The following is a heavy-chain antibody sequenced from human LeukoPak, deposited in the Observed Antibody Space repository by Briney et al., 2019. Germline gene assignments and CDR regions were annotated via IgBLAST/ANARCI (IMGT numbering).Heavy chain of an antibody. Sequence: PSETLSLTCTVSGYSISSGYYWGWIRQPPGKGLEWIGEINHSGSTNYNPSLKSRVTISVDTSKNQFSLKLSSVTAADTAVYYCARIGYYYGSGSYPYDYWGQGTLVTVSS. CDR3: ARIGYYYGSGSYPYDY. J-gene: IGHJ4*02. D-gene: IGHD3-10*01. V-gene: IGHV4-38-2*02. CDR1: GYSISSGYY. CDR2: INHSGST.